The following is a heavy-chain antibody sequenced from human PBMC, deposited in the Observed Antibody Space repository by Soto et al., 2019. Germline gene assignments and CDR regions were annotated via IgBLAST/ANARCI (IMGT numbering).Heavy chain of an antibody. Sequence: EVQLLESGGGLVQPGGSLRLSCAASGFTFSSYAMSWVRQARGKGLEWVSAISGSGGSTYYADSVKGRFTISRDNSKNTLYLQMNSLRAEDTAVYYCAKGTHLGELSLYAYWGQGTLVTVSS. CDR2: ISGSGGST. D-gene: IGHD3-16*02. J-gene: IGHJ4*02. V-gene: IGHV3-23*01. CDR3: AKGTHLGELSLYAY. CDR1: GFTFSSYA.